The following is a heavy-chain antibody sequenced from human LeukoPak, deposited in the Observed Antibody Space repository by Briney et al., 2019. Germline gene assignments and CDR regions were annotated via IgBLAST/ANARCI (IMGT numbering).Heavy chain of an antibody. V-gene: IGHV5-51*01. CDR1: GYSFTSYW. CDR2: IYPGDSDT. J-gene: IGHJ4*02. D-gene: IGHD6-13*01. CDR3: ARLIGIAAAGTGFDY. Sequence: GESLKISCKGSGYSFTSYWIGWMRQMPGKGLEWMGIIYPGDSDTRYSPSFQGQVTISADKSISTAYLQWGSLKASDTAMYYCARLIGIAAAGTGFDYWGQGTLSPSPQ.